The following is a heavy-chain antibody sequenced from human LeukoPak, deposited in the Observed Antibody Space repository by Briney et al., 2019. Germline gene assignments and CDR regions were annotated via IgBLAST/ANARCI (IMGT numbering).Heavy chain of an antibody. Sequence: GGSLRLFCAASGFSFSNYAMTWVRQPPGKGPEWVSSISGSGVSTYYADSVKGRFTISRDNSKNTLYLQMNSLRAEDTAVYYCAKAAGIAVAGWNAFDIWGQGTMVTVSS. CDR2: ISGSGVST. CDR3: AKAAGIAVAGWNAFDI. V-gene: IGHV3-23*01. J-gene: IGHJ3*02. CDR1: GFSFSNYA. D-gene: IGHD6-19*01.